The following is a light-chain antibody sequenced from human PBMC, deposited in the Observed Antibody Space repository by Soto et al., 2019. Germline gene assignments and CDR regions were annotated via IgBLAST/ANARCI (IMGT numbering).Light chain of an antibody. CDR2: DAS. CDR3: QQRSNWPGT. J-gene: IGKJ1*01. V-gene: IGKV3-11*01. CDR1: QSVSSY. Sequence: IVFTQAPATLSLSPGERATLSCRASQSVSSYLAWYQQKPGQAPRLLIYDASNRATGIPARFSGSGSGTDFTLTISSLEPEDFAVYYCQQRSNWPGTFGQGTKVDIK.